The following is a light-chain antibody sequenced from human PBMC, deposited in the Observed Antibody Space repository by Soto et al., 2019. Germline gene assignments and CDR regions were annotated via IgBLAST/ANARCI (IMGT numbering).Light chain of an antibody. CDR3: GPWDSSLSVVV. CDR2: DNN. J-gene: IGLJ2*01. V-gene: IGLV1-51*01. Sequence: QSVLTQPPSVSAAPGQKGTISCSGSSSNIGNNYVSWYQKLPGTAPKLLICDNNKRPSGIPDRFSGSKSGTSATLGITGLQTGDEADYYCGPWDSSLSVVVFGGGTKLTVL. CDR1: SSNIGNNY.